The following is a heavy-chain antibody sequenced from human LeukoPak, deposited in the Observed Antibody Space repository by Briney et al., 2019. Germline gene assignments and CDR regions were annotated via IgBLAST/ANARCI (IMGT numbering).Heavy chain of an antibody. J-gene: IGHJ4*02. V-gene: IGHV3-7*03. Sequence: GSLRLSCAVSGFTFSNYWMSWVRQAPGKGLEWVANIKEDGSEKYYVDSVKGRVTISRDNAKNSLYFQMNSLRAEDTAVYYCARSGSSGWYFDYWGQGTLVTVSS. D-gene: IGHD6-19*01. CDR3: ARSGSSGWYFDY. CDR1: GFTFSNYW. CDR2: IKEDGSEK.